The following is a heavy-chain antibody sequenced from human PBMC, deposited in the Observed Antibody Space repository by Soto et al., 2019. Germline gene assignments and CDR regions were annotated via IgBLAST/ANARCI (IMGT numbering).Heavy chain of an antibody. V-gene: IGHV3-66*01. CDR1: GFTVSSKY. CDR2: IQSGGPT. D-gene: IGHD2-15*01. CDR3: ARDDVLCDGGRCYGVPLDV. Sequence: EVQLVESGGGLVQPGGSLRLSCAASGFTVSSKYMSWVRQAPGKGLEWVSLIQSGGPTYYADSVKGRFTISRDTSENTVHLQMDSLRAEDTAVYDCARDDVLCDGGRCYGVPLDVWGKGITVTVSS. J-gene: IGHJ6*04.